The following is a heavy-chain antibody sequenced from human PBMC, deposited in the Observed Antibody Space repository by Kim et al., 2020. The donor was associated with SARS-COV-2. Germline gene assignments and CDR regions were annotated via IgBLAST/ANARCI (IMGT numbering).Heavy chain of an antibody. D-gene: IGHD4-4*01. CDR3: AKVIRRWLQFRYYYGMDV. CDR2: IRWNSGSI. Sequence: GGSLRLSCAASGFTFGDYAMHWVRQAPGKGLEWVAGIRWNSGSIGYADSVKGRFTISRDNAKNSLYLQMNSLRAEDTALYYCAKVIRRWLQFRYYYGMDVWGQGTTVTVSS. V-gene: IGHV3-9*01. J-gene: IGHJ6*02. CDR1: GFTFGDYA.